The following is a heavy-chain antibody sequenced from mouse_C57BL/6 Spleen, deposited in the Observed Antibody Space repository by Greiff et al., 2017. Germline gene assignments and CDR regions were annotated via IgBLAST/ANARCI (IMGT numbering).Heavy chain of an antibody. Sequence: VQLQQSGPELVKPGASVKISCKASGYAFSSSWMNWVKQRPGKGLEWIGRFYPGDGDTNYTGKFKGKATLTADKSSSTAYMQLSSLTAEDSAVYFCARTAQATGFADWGKGTLVTVSA. D-gene: IGHD3-2*02. CDR2: FYPGDGDT. J-gene: IGHJ3*01. CDR1: GYAFSSSW. CDR3: ARTAQATGFAD. V-gene: IGHV1-82*01.